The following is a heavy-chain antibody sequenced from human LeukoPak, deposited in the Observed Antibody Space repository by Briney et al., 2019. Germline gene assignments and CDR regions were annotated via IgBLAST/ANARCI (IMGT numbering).Heavy chain of an antibody. CDR1: GFTFSSYE. Sequence: GGSLRLSCAASGFTFSSYEMNWVRQAPGKGLVWVSRINSDGSSTSYADSVKGRFTISRDNAKNTLYLQMNSLRAEDTAVYYCARDIEGVLWFGGPDWGQGTLVTVSS. CDR2: INSDGSST. J-gene: IGHJ4*02. V-gene: IGHV3-74*01. CDR3: ARDIEGVLWFGGPD. D-gene: IGHD3-10*01.